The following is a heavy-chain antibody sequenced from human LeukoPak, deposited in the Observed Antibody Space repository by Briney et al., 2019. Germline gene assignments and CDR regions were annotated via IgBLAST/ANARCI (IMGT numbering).Heavy chain of an antibody. CDR1: GGSISSSY. J-gene: IGHJ4*02. CDR3: ARDRSRYNYGPFDY. Sequence: ASETLSLTCTVSGGSISSSYWSWIPQPPGKGLEWIGYFNYSGSTNYNPSLKSRVSTSVDTSTKQLSLKLNSVTPADTAVYYCARDRSRYNYGPFDYWGQGTLVTVSS. CDR2: FNYSGST. V-gene: IGHV4-59*01. D-gene: IGHD5-18*01.